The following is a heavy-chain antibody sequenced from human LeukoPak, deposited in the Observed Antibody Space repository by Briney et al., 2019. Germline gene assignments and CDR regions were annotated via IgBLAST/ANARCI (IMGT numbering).Heavy chain of an antibody. CDR3: ARLGYSGYDAFDY. V-gene: IGHV3-7*01. J-gene: IGHJ4*02. CDR1: GFTFSSYW. D-gene: IGHD5-12*01. Sequence: PGGSLRLSCAASGFTFSSYWVSWVRQAPGKGLEWVANIKQDGSEKYYVDSVKGRFTISRDNAKNSLYLQMNSLRAEDTAVYYCARLGYSGYDAFDYWGQGTLVTVSS. CDR2: IKQDGSEK.